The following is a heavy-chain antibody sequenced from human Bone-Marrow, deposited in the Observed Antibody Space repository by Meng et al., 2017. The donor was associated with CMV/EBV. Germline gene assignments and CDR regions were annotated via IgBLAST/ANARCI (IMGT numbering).Heavy chain of an antibody. V-gene: IGHV1-69*05. CDR2: IIPIFGTA. J-gene: IGHJ5*02. CDR1: GGTFSSYA. CDR3: ARGGVVYGNWFDP. Sequence: SVKVSCKASGGTFSSYAISWVRQAPGQGLEWMGGIIPIFGTANYAQKFQGRVTITTDESTSTAYMELSSLRCEDTAVYYCARGGVVYGNWFDPWGQGTVVTVSS. D-gene: IGHD2-8*02.